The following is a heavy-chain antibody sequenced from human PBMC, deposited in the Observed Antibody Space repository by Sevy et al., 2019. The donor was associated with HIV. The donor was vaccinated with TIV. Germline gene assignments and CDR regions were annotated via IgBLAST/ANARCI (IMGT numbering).Heavy chain of an antibody. CDR2: IKQDGSEK. Sequence: GGSLRLSCAASGFTFSNYWMSWVRQAPGKGLEWVANIKQDGSEKYYVDSVKGRFTISRDNSKNTLYLQMNSLSAEDTAFYYCARVPRYDEPYYFDYWGQGALVTVSS. D-gene: IGHD3-3*01. J-gene: IGHJ4*02. CDR3: ARVPRYDEPYYFDY. CDR1: GFTFSNYW. V-gene: IGHV3-7*03.